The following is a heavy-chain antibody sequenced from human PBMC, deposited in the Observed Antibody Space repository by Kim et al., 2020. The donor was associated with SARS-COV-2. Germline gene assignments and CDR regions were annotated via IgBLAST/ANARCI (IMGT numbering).Heavy chain of an antibody. J-gene: IGHJ4*02. Sequence: YYYPSLKSRVTMSVDTSKNQFSLKLSSVTAVDTAVYYCARSMELWSPFDYWGQGTLVTVSS. V-gene: IGHV4-28*01. CDR3: ARSMELWSPFDY. D-gene: IGHD5-18*01.